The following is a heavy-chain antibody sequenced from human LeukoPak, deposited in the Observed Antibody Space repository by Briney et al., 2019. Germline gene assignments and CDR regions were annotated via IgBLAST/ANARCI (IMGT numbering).Heavy chain of an antibody. CDR2: VYYSGST. CDR1: SGSISSFY. J-gene: IGHJ4*02. Sequence: SETLSLTCTVSSGSISSFYWTWIRQPPGRGLEWIGYVYYSGSTNYSPSLKSRVTISADTSKNQFSLKLSSVTAADTAVYYCAADYGDPDTLDYWGQGTQVTVSS. V-gene: IGHV4-59*01. D-gene: IGHD4-17*01. CDR3: AADYGDPDTLDY.